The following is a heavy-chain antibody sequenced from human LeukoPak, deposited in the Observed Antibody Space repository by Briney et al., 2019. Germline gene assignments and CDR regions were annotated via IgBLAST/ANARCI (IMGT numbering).Heavy chain of an antibody. CDR3: ASSSSWTPDAFDI. D-gene: IGHD6-13*01. V-gene: IGHV4-31*03. Sequence: SETLSLTCTVSGGSISSGGYYWSWIRQHPGKGLEWIGYIYYSGSTYHNPSLKSRVTISVDTSKNRFSLKLSSVTAADTAVYYCASSSSWTPDAFDIWGQGTMVTVSS. CDR1: GGSISSGGYY. CDR2: IYYSGST. J-gene: IGHJ3*02.